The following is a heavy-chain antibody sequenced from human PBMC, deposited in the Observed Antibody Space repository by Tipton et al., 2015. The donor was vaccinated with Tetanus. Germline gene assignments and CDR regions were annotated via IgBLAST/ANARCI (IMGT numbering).Heavy chain of an antibody. CDR1: GGSISSGGYY. V-gene: IGHV4-31*02. CDR2: IYYSGST. J-gene: IGHJ4*02. Sequence: LRLSCTVSGGSISSGGYYLSWIRQHPGEGLGGIGDIYYSGSTYYNPSLKSRVTISVDTSKNQFSLKLNSVTAADTAVYYCARDQARGARGWNYFDYWGQGTLVTVSS. D-gene: IGHD1-26*01. CDR3: ARDQARGARGWNYFDY.